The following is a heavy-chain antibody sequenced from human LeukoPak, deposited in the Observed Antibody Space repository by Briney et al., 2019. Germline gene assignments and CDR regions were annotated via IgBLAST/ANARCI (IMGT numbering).Heavy chain of an antibody. V-gene: IGHV4-34*01. CDR2: INHSGST. Sequence: SETLSLTCAVYGGSFSGYYWSWIRQPPGKGLEWIGEINHSGSTNYNPPLKSRVTISVDTSKNQFSLKLSSVTAADTAVYYCARDAIVGPDAFDIWGQGTMVTVSS. J-gene: IGHJ3*02. CDR3: ARDAIVGPDAFDI. D-gene: IGHD2/OR15-2a*01. CDR1: GGSFSGYY.